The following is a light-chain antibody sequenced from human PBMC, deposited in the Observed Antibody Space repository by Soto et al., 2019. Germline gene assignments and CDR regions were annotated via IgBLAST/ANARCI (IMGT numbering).Light chain of an antibody. CDR2: GTS. CDR3: QQYNDWPT. J-gene: IGKJ1*01. Sequence: IVLSQSPGTLSLSPGERATLSCRASQSVTNSFLAWYQQKPGQAPRLLIYGTSSRATGIPDRFSGSGSGTEFTLTISSLQSEDFAVYYCQQYNDWPTFGQGTKVDI. V-gene: IGKV3-20*01. CDR1: QSVTNSF.